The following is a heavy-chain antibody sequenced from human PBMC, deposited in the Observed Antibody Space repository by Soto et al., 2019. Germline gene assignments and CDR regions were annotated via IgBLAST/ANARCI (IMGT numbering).Heavy chain of an antibody. J-gene: IGHJ6*02. D-gene: IGHD3-10*01. CDR2: IGSSGAST. CDR1: GFTFSNYG. CDR3: AKDYYGSGRYLSLGGMDV. V-gene: IGHV3-23*01. Sequence: EVQLMESGGGLVQPGGSLRLSCAASGFTFSNYGMTWVRQAPGKGLEWVAAIGSSGASTYYADSVKGRFTISRDNSKNMLYLQMSSLRVEDKATYYCAKDYYGSGRYLSLGGMDVWGQGTTVTVSS.